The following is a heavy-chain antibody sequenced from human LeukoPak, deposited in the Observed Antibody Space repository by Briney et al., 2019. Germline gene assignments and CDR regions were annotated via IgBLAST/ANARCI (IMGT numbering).Heavy chain of an antibody. Sequence: GASVKVSCKASGGTFSSYAISWVRQAPGQGLEWMGGIIPIFGTANYAQKFQGRVTITADKSTSTAYMELSSLRSEDTAVYYCAGVPWGTVTTGPYYMDVWGKGTTVTVSS. CDR1: GGTFSSYA. CDR2: IIPIFGTA. D-gene: IGHD4-17*01. CDR3: AGVPWGTVTTGPYYMDV. V-gene: IGHV1-69*06. J-gene: IGHJ6*03.